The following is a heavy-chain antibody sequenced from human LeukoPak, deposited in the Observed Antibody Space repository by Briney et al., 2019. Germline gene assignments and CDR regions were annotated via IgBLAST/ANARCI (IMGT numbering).Heavy chain of an antibody. CDR2: IIPILGIA. Sequence: ASVKVSCKASGGTFSSYAISWVRQAPGQGLEWMGRIIPILGIANYAQKFQGRGTITADKSTSTAYMELSSLRSEDTAVYYCARDRLSWRYYDSSGYYAEYFQHWGQGTLVTVSS. CDR1: GGTFSSYA. D-gene: IGHD3-22*01. CDR3: ARDRLSWRYYDSSGYYAEYFQH. V-gene: IGHV1-69*04. J-gene: IGHJ1*01.